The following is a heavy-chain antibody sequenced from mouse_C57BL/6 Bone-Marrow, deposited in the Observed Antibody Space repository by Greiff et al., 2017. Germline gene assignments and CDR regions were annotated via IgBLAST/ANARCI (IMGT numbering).Heavy chain of an antibody. J-gene: IGHJ2*01. CDR1: GFNIKDYY. D-gene: IGHD1-1*01. V-gene: IGHV14-1*01. CDR2: FDPEDGDT. Sequence: VQLQQSGAELVRPGASVKLSCTASGFNIKDYYMHWVKQRPEQGLEWIGRFDPEDGDTEYAPKFQGKATMTADTSSNTAYLQLSSLTSEDAAVDYCTTAAFYGSSPSYFDYWGQGTTLTVSS. CDR3: TTAAFYGSSPSYFDY.